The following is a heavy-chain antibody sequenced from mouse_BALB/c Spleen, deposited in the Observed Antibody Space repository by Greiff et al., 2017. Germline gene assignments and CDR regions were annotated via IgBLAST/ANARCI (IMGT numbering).Heavy chain of an antibody. CDR1: GYSITSGYY. CDR3: AREGGPLYAMDY. J-gene: IGHJ4*01. V-gene: IGHV3-6*02. Sequence: EVKLMESGPGLVKPSQSLSLTCSVTGYSITSGYYWNWIRQFPGNKLEWMGYISYDGSNNYNPSLKNRISITRDTSKNQFFLKLNSVTTEDTATYYCAREGGPLYAMDYWGQGTSVTVSS. CDR2: ISYDGSN.